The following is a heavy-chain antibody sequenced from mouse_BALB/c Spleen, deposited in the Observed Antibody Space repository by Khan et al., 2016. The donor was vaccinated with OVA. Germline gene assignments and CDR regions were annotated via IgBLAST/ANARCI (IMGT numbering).Heavy chain of an antibody. J-gene: IGHJ3*01. CDR2: INPSNGYT. CDR3: VRDGAYHRNDGWFAY. Sequence: VQLQQSGAELARPGASVKMSCKASGYTFTSYTIHWIKKRPGQGLEWIGYINPSNGYTNYNQKLKDKAKLTTEKSSTTAYMQLSSLTSDDSAVYNCVRDGAYHRNDGWFAYWGQGTLVTVSA. D-gene: IGHD2-14*01. V-gene: IGHV1-4*01. CDR1: GYTFTSYT.